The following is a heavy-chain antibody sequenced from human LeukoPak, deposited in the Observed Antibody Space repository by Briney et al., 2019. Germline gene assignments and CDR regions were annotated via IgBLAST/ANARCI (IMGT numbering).Heavy chain of an antibody. CDR2: IWYDGSNK. CDR1: GFTFSSYG. J-gene: IGHJ4*02. CDR3: ARLAIAAASLDY. D-gene: IGHD6-13*01. V-gene: IGHV3-33*01. Sequence: GRSLRLSCAASGFTFSSYGMHWVRQAPGKGLEWVAVIWYDGSNKYYADSVKARFTISRDNSKNTLYLQMNSLRAEDTAVYYCARLAIAAASLDYWGQGTLVTVSS.